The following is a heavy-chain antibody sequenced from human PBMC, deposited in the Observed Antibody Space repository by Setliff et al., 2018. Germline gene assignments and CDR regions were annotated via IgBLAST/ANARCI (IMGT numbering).Heavy chain of an antibody. Sequence: ASVKVSCKASGYTFTDYYMHWVQQAPGKGLEWMGRIDPEDGETIYAEKFQYRGTITADTSTDTAYMELNSLKSEDTAVYYCATDKAAAAGDVFYYYGLDVWGQGTTVTVSS. CDR3: ATDKAAAAGDVFYYYGLDV. CDR1: GYTFTDYY. D-gene: IGHD6-13*01. CDR2: IDPEDGET. V-gene: IGHV1-69-2*01. J-gene: IGHJ6*02.